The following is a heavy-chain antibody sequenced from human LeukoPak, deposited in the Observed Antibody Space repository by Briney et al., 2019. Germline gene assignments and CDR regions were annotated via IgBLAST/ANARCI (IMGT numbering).Heavy chain of an antibody. CDR1: GFTLSTYT. CDR3: ARDPSGNSG. J-gene: IGHJ4*02. V-gene: IGHV3-21*01. D-gene: IGHD1-14*01. CDR2: ISSHSDYI. Sequence: GGSLRLSCAGSGFTLSTYTMSWVRQAPGKGLEWVSSISSHSDYIYYADSVKGRFTISRDNAKNSLYLQMNSLKAEDTAVYYCARDPSGNSGWGQGTLVTVSS.